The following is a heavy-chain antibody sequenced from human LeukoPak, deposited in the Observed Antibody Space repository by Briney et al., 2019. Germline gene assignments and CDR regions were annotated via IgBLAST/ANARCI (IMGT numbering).Heavy chain of an antibody. CDR3: ARDTVGVIGYYMDV. J-gene: IGHJ6*03. V-gene: IGHV1-2*02. D-gene: IGHD3-10*01. Sequence: GASVKVSCKASGYTFTGYYMHWVRQAPGQGLEWMGWINPNSGGTNYAQKFQGRVTMTRDTSTSTVYMELSSLRSEDTAVYYCARDTVGVIGYYMDVWGKGTTVTVSS. CDR1: GYTFTGYY. CDR2: INPNSGGT.